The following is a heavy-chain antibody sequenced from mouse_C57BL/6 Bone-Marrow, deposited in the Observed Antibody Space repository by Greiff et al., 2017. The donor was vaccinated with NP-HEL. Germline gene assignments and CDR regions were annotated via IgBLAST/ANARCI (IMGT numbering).Heavy chain of an antibody. CDR3: ALYYDYIDY. D-gene: IGHD2-4*01. Sequence: VQLQQPGAELVMPGASVKLSCKASGYTFTSYWMHWVKQRPGQGLEWIGEIDPSDSYTNSNQKFKGKSTLTVDKSSSTAYMQLSSLTSEDSAVYYCALYYDYIDYWGQGTTLTVSS. CDR2: IDPSDSYT. V-gene: IGHV1-69*01. J-gene: IGHJ2*01. CDR1: GYTFTSYW.